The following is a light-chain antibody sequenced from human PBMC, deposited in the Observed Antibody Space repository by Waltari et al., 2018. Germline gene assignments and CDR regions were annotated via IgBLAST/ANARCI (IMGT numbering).Light chain of an antibody. Sequence: QSVLTQPPSVSGAPGQRVTISCTGSTSNIGAGFDLHWYQQFPGSAPKLLIDGGSKRPSGVPYRFSGSKSGTSASLAITGLQAEDEAAYYCQSYDSNLGGWVFGGGTKLTVL. V-gene: IGLV1-40*01. CDR3: QSYDSNLGGWV. CDR2: GGS. J-gene: IGLJ3*02. CDR1: TSNIGAGFD.